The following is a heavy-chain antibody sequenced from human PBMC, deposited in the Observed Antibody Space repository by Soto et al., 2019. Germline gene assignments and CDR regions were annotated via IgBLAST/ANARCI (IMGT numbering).Heavy chain of an antibody. CDR2: INAANGDA. J-gene: IGHJ5*02. CDR3: VRVHVSATGSDWFDP. V-gene: IGHV1-3*01. Sequence: AAEQVSCKASGYTFTSYGIHQVRQAPGQRLEWMGWINAANGDAKYSPKFQGRVNITRDTSASTDYMELRSLRSEDTAVYYCVRVHVSATGSDWFDPWGQGTLVTVSS. CDR1: GYTFTSYG. D-gene: IGHD6-13*01.